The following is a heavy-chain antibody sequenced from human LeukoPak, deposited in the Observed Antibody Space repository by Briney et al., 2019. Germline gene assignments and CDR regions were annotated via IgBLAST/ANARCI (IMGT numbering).Heavy chain of an antibody. Sequence: GGSLRLSCAASGFTVSSNDMSWVRQAPAKGLEWVSVFYSGGSAYYADSVKGRFTISRDHSKNTLYLQMNSLRAEDTAVYYCASLLSGYFQHWGQGTLVTVSS. V-gene: IGHV3-53*01. CDR3: ASLLSGYFQH. CDR1: GFTVSSND. D-gene: IGHD1-26*01. CDR2: FYSGGSA. J-gene: IGHJ1*01.